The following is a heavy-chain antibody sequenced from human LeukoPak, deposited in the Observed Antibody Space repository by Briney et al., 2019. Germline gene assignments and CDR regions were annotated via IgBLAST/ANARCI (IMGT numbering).Heavy chain of an antibody. Sequence: GGSLRLSCAASGLTFSSYAMTWVRQAPGKGLEWVSAISGSGGSTYYADSVKGRFTISRDNSKNTLYLQMNSLRAEDTAVYYCAKSFTEYSSSPVDAFDIWGQGTMVTVSS. CDR2: ISGSGGST. D-gene: IGHD6-6*01. J-gene: IGHJ3*02. CDR1: GLTFSSYA. V-gene: IGHV3-23*01. CDR3: AKSFTEYSSSPVDAFDI.